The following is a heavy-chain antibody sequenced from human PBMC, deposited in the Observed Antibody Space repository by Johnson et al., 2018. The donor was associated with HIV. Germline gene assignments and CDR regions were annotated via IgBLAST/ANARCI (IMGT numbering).Heavy chain of an antibody. Sequence: QVQLVESGGGVVQPGRSLRLSCVVSGFNFSSYDIDWVRQAPGKGLEWVAVMSYDGSDKYYADSVKGRFTISRDNAKNSLYLQMNNLRVEDTDVYCCASEVEYSILGGVWGQGTMVTVSS. D-gene: IGHD6-6*01. CDR2: MSYDGSDK. J-gene: IGHJ3*01. CDR1: GFNFSSYD. CDR3: ASEVEYSILGGV. V-gene: IGHV3-30*04.